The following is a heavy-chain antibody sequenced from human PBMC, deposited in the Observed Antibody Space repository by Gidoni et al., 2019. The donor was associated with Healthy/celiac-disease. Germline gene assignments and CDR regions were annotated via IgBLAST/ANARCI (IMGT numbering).Heavy chain of an antibody. CDR3: ARELPRYSSGAFDY. J-gene: IGHJ4*02. D-gene: IGHD6-19*01. V-gene: IGHV1-2*02. CDR2: INPNSGGT. Sequence: QLVQPGAEAKKPGASVKVSCKACGYTFDGYYMHWVRQAPGQGLEWMGWINPNSGGTNYAQKFQGRVTMTRDTSISTAYMELSRLRADDTAVYYCARELPRYSSGAFDYWGQGTLVTVSS. CDR1: GYTFDGYY.